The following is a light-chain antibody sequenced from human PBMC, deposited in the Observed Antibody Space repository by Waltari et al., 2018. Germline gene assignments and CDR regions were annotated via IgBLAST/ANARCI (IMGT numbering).Light chain of an antibody. J-gene: IGKJ2*01. CDR2: DAS. Sequence: AVQLNQSPSSLSASVGDRVSITCRASQDIRNALAWYQQKAVKPPKLLIYDASTLESGFPSKFSGSGSVTYFTLTISILQPEDFATYYCQHFNSYPPWTFGQGTNLEI. CDR1: QDIRNA. V-gene: IGKV1-13*02. CDR3: QHFNSYPPWT.